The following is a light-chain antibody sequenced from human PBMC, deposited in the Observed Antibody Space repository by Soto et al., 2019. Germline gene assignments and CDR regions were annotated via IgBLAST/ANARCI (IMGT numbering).Light chain of an antibody. CDR2: KAS. J-gene: IGKJ1*01. Sequence: DIQMTQYTSTLSASVGDRVTITCRASQSISSWLAWYQQKPGKAPKLLIYKASSLESGVPSRFSGSGSGTEFTLTISSLQPDDFATYYCQQYNSYPGTFGQGTKVDIK. CDR1: QSISSW. V-gene: IGKV1-5*03. CDR3: QQYNSYPGT.